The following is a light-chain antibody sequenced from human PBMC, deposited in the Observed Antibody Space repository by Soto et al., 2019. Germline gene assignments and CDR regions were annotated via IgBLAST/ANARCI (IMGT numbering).Light chain of an antibody. CDR2: AAS. Sequence: AIRMTQSPSSLSASTGDRVTITCRASQGISSYLAWYQQKPGKAPKLLIYAASTLQSGVPSRFSGSGSGTDFTLTISCLQSEDFSTYYCQQYYTVPPIFGLGT. J-gene: IGKJ3*01. CDR3: QQYYTVPPI. V-gene: IGKV1-8*01. CDR1: QGISSY.